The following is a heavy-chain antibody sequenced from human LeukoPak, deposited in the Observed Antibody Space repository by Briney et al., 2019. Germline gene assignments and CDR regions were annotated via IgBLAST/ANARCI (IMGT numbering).Heavy chain of an antibody. J-gene: IGHJ4*02. V-gene: IGHV1-69*13. CDR1: GGTFSSYA. CDR3: ATAPYYYDRSDEYALWDY. D-gene: IGHD3-22*01. Sequence: GASVKVSCKASGGTFSSYAISWVRQAPGQGLEWMGGIIPIFGTANYAQKFQGRVTITADESTSTAYMELSSLRSEDTAVYYCATAPYYYDRSDEYALWDYWGQGTLVTVSS. CDR2: IIPIFGTA.